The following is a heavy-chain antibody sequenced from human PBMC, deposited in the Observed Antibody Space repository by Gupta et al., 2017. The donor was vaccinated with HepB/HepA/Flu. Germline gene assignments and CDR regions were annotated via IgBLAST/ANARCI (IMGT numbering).Heavy chain of an antibody. CDR3: AKDIRTDSVPSALNDY. J-gene: IGHJ4*02. D-gene: IGHD5/OR15-5a*01. Sequence: EVQLVESGGGLVQPGRSLRLSCAASGFTFDDYAMHWVRQAPGKGLEWVSGISWNSGSIGYADSVKGRFTISRDNAKNSLYLQMNSLRAEDTALYYCAKDIRTDSVPSALNDYWGQGTLVTVSS. V-gene: IGHV3-9*01. CDR1: GFTFDDYA. CDR2: ISWNSGSI.